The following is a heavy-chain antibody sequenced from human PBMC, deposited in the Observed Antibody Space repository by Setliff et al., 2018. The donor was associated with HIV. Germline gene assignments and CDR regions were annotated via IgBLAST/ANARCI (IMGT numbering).Heavy chain of an antibody. CDR1: GFTFSSYA. CDR2: ITGGGDKT. CDR3: AKDHSSGWHYYFDY. D-gene: IGHD6-19*01. V-gene: IGHV3-23*01. Sequence: PAGSLRLSCAASGFTFSSYAMNWVRQAPGKGLEWVSVITGGGDKTYYADSVKGRFTISRDNSKNTLYLQMDSLRAEDAAVYYCAKDHSSGWHYYFDYWGQGTLVTVSS. J-gene: IGHJ4*02.